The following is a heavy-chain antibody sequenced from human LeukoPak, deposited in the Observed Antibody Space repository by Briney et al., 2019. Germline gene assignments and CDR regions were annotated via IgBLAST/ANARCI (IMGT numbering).Heavy chain of an antibody. CDR3: ARSNWNSYYYYGMDV. J-gene: IGHJ6*02. Sequence: GESLKISCKGSGYSFTSYWIGWVRQMPGKGLEWVRIIYPGDSDTRYSPSFQGQVTISADKSISTAYLQWSSLKASDTAMYYCARSNWNSYYYYGMDVWGQGTTATVSS. V-gene: IGHV5-51*01. CDR1: GYSFTSYW. CDR2: IYPGDSDT. D-gene: IGHD1-1*01.